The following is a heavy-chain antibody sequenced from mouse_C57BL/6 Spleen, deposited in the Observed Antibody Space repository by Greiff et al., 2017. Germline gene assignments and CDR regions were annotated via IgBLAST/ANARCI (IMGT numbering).Heavy chain of an antibody. CDR2: ISNLAYSI. Sequence: VQLKESGGGLVQPGGSLQLSCAASGFTFSDYGMAWVRQAPRKGPEWVAFISNLAYSIYYADTVTGRFTISRENAKNTLYLEMSSLRSEDTAMYYCARRGMGQEYYFDYWGQGTTLTVSS. D-gene: IGHD3-3*01. CDR1: GFTFSDYG. CDR3: ARRGMGQEYYFDY. V-gene: IGHV5-15*01. J-gene: IGHJ2*01.